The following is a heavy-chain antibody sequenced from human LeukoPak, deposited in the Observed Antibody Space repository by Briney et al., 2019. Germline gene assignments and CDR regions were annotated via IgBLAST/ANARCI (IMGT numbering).Heavy chain of an antibody. CDR3: ARGLYYYDSSGYRY. Sequence: GGSLRLSCAASGFAFSNCAMSWVRQAPGKGLEWVSAISGSGVNTYYADFVKGRFTISRDNSNNTLYLQMNSLRAEDTAVYYCARGLYYYDSSGYRYWGQGTLVTVSS. D-gene: IGHD3-22*01. CDR1: GFAFSNCA. V-gene: IGHV3-23*01. CDR2: ISGSGVNT. J-gene: IGHJ4*02.